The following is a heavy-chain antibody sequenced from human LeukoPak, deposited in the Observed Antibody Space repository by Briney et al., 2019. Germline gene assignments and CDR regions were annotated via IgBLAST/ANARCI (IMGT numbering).Heavy chain of an antibody. V-gene: IGHV3-30-3*01. J-gene: IGHJ5*02. CDR2: ITNDGSKR. CDR3: AKGNGYCSSTSCHNWFDP. CDR1: GFAFRGYT. D-gene: IGHD2-2*01. Sequence: WKSLRLSCAVSGFAFRGYTLHWVRQAPGKGLEWVAFITNDGSKRYSADPVKGRFTISRDNSKSTLYLQMNSLRAEDTAKYYCAKGNGYCSSTSCHNWFDPWGQGTLVTVSS.